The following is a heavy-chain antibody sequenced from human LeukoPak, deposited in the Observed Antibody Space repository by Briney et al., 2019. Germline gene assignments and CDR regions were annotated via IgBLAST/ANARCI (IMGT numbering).Heavy chain of an antibody. Sequence: SETLSLTCTVSGGSISSYYWSRIRQPPGKGLEWIGYIYYSGGTNYNPSLKSRVTISVDTSKNQFSLKLSSVTAADTAVYYCAAMATLFYGMDVWGQGTTVTVSS. CDR3: AAMATLFYGMDV. CDR2: IYYSGGT. J-gene: IGHJ6*02. CDR1: GGSISSYY. D-gene: IGHD5-24*01. V-gene: IGHV4-59*01.